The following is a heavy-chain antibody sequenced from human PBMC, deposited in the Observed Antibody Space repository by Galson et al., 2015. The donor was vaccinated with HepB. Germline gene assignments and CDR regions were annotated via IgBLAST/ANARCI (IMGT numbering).Heavy chain of an antibody. CDR2: ISYDGVDK. CDR3: VVNYA. D-gene: IGHD3-16*01. CDR1: GFNFKKFA. Sequence: SLRLSCAASGFNFKKFAMHWVRQAPGKGLECVAVISYDGVDKFYADSVTGRFAISRDNSKNMVYLQMNSLRPEDTAIYYCVVNYAWGQGTLATVSS. J-gene: IGHJ5*02. V-gene: IGHV3-30*01.